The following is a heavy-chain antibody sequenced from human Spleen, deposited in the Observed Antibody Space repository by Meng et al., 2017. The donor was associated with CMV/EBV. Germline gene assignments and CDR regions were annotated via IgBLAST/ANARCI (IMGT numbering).Heavy chain of an antibody. D-gene: IGHD3-16*02. CDR2: ITPAFETA. V-gene: IGHV1-69*05. CDR1: TFRSSS. Sequence: TFRSSSLMGVRQAPGQGLEWMGGITPAFETADYAQKFRDRVTISRDDSATTAYMEMSSLKSEDTAVYFCARGPRITVGGVIIWPLEDWGQGTLVTVSS. CDR3: ARGPRITVGGVIIWPLED. J-gene: IGHJ4*02.